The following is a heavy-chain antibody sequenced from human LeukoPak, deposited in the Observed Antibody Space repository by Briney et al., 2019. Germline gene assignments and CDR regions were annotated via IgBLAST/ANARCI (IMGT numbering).Heavy chain of an antibody. CDR1: GYTFTSYY. CDR3: ARDLGGGGDAFDI. D-gene: IGHD3-3*01. J-gene: IGHJ3*02. V-gene: IGHV1-46*01. Sequence: ASVKVSCKASGYTFTSYYMHWVRQAPGQGLEWMGIINPSGGSTSYAQKFQGRVTMTRDTPTSTVYMELSSLRSEDTAVYYCARDLGGGGDAFDIWGQGTMVTVSS. CDR2: INPSGGST.